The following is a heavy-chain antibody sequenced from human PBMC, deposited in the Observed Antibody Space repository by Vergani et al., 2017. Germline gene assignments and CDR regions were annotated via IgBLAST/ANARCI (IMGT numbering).Heavy chain of an antibody. V-gene: IGHV3-23*01. J-gene: IGHJ4*02. CDR2: ISGSGSST. CDR1: GFTFSSYA. CDR3: ARGGVIPIAVAFDY. Sequence: EVQLLESGGGLVQPGGSLRLSCAASGFTFSSYAMSWVRQAPGKGLEWVSTISGSGSSTYYADSVKGRFTISRDNFKNTLYLQMNSLRAEDTALYYCARGGVIPIAVAFDYWGQGTLVSVSS. D-gene: IGHD6-19*01.